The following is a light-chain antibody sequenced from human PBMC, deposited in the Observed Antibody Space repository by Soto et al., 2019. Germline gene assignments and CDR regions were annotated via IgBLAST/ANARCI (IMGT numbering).Light chain of an antibody. V-gene: IGKV1-39*01. CDR3: QQSYSSPRST. CDR2: ATS. CDR1: RSIRTY. Sequence: DIQMTQSPSSLSASVGDRVTISCRASRSIRTYLNWYQLKPGKAPKLLIYATSTLQNGVPSRFSGSGSGTDFTLTISSLQPEDFATYYCQQSYSSPRSTFGPGTKVDFK. J-gene: IGKJ3*01.